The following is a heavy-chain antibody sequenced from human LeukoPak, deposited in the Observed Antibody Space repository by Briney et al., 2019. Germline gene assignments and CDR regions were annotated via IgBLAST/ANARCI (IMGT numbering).Heavy chain of an antibody. V-gene: IGHV3-23*01. D-gene: IGHD3-10*01. Sequence: GSLRLSCAASGFPLSRQYINLVRPAPGKGLEWVSATSSSDAGTYHAGSVRGRFTISRDNSKNTLYLQMNSLRVEDAAVYYCARVGPGVRGDLMDVWGKGTTVTISS. J-gene: IGHJ6*03. CDR2: TSSSDAGT. CDR1: GFPLSRQY. CDR3: ARVGPGVRGDLMDV.